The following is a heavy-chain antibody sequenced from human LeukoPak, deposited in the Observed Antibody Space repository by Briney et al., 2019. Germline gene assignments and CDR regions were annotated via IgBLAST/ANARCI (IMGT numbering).Heavy chain of an antibody. Sequence: GGSLRLSCAASGFTFKSYDMHWVRHAAGEGLEGVSAIGTAGDTYYPGSVKGRFTISRENAKNSLYLQMNSLRAGDTAVYYCARGGRGSSWFDNWGQGTLVTVSS. J-gene: IGHJ4*02. D-gene: IGHD6-13*01. CDR1: GFTFKSYD. CDR2: IGTAGDT. V-gene: IGHV3-13*01. CDR3: ARGGRGSSWFDN.